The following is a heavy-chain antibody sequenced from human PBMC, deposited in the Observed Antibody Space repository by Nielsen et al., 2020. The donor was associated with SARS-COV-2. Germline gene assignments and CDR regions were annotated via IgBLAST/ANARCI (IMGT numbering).Heavy chain of an antibody. CDR3: AKATGTVTTGKMYYYYGMDV. V-gene: IGHV3-30*18. CDR2: ISYDGSNK. CDR1: GFTFSSYG. J-gene: IGHJ6*02. Sequence: GGSLRLSCAASGFTFSSYGMHWVRQAPGKGLEWVAVISYDGSNKYYADSVKGRFTISRDNSKNTLYLQMNSLRAEDTAVYYCAKATGTVTTGKMYYYYGMDVWGQGTTVTVSS. D-gene: IGHD4-17*01.